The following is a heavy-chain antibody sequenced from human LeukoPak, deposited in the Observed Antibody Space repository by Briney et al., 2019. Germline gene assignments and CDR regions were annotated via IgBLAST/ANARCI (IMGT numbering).Heavy chain of an antibody. CDR3: ARVSSSSWYFGWFDP. CDR2: IYYSGST. Sequence: SETLSLTCAVYGGSFSGYYWSWIRQPPGKGLEWIGYIYYSGSTNYNPSLKSRVTISVDTSKNQFSLKLSSVTAADTAVYYCARVSSSSWYFGWFDPWGQGTLVTVSS. V-gene: IGHV4-59*01. J-gene: IGHJ5*02. D-gene: IGHD6-13*01. CDR1: GGSFSGYY.